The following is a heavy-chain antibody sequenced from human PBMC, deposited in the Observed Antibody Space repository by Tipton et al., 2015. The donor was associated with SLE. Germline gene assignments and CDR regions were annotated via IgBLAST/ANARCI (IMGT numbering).Heavy chain of an antibody. J-gene: IGHJ6*02. CDR2: IYHSEST. V-gene: IGHV4-59*12. CDR3: ARDLDPRITMVQGPYGMDV. Sequence: TLSLTCTVSGGSISSYYWSWIRQPPGKGLEWIGSIYHSESTYLNPSLKSRVAISVDTSKNQFSLKLSSVTAADTAVYYCARDLDPRITMVQGPYGMDVWGQGTTVTVSS. D-gene: IGHD3-10*01. CDR1: GGSISSYY.